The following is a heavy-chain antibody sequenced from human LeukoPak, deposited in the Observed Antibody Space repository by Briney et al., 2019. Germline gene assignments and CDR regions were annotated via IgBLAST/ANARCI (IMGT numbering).Heavy chain of an antibody. V-gene: IGHV3-9*01. CDR1: GFTFDDYA. Sequence: GRSLRLSCAASGFTFDDYAMHWVRQAPGKGLEWVSGISWNSGSVGYVDSVKGRFTISRDNAKNSLYLQMNSLRAEDTAVYYCATVGGSYSPADYWGRGTLVTVSS. D-gene: IGHD1-26*01. CDR2: ISWNSGSV. CDR3: ATVGGSYSPADY. J-gene: IGHJ4*02.